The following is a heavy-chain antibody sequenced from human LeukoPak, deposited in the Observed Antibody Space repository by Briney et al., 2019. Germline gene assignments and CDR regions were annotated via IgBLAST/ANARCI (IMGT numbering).Heavy chain of an antibody. J-gene: IGHJ4*02. D-gene: IGHD2-8*01. CDR3: AKEYCSNSVCHSLDY. CDR1: GFTFSSSG. V-gene: IGHV3-30*18. CDR2: ISYDGSNK. Sequence: GGSLRLSCAASGFTFSSSGMHWVRQAPGKGLEWVSVISYDGSNKYYADSVKGRSTFSRDNSKNTLYLQMNSLRAEDTAVYYCAKEYCSNSVCHSLDYWGQGTLVTVSS.